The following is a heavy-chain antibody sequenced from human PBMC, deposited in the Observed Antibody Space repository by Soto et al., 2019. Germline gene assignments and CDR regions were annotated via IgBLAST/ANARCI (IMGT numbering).Heavy chain of an antibody. CDR1: GFTFRSYT. CDR3: ARDQLYYNDISGRPLNAFDV. J-gene: IGHJ3*01. V-gene: IGHV3-21*01. Sequence: PGGSLRLSCAASGFTFRSYTMNWVRQAPGKGLEWVSSITSSSDYIYYADSVKGRFTISRDNAKNSLYLQMNSLRAEDTAVYYCARDQLYYNDISGRPLNAFDVWGQGTMVTVSS. D-gene: IGHD3-22*01. CDR2: ITSSSDYI.